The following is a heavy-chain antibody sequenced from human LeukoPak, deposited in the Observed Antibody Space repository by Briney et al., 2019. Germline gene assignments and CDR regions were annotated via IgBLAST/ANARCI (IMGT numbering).Heavy chain of an antibody. CDR3: AKTIVRGVPYYFDY. D-gene: IGHD3-10*01. J-gene: IGHJ4*02. Sequence: PGGSLRLSCAASGFTFSNYGMSWVRQAPGKGLEWVSAISGSGGSTYYADSVKGRFTISRDNSKNTLYLQMNSLRAEDTAVYYCAKTIVRGVPYYFDYWGQGTLVTVSS. CDR2: ISGSGGST. V-gene: IGHV3-23*01. CDR1: GFTFSNYG.